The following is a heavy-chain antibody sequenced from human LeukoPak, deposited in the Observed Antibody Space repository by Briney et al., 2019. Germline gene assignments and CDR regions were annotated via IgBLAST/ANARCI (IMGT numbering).Heavy chain of an antibody. Sequence: GGSLRLSCVASGFTFSSHAMSWVRQAPGKGLDWVSSISGSAARTFYADSVKGRFTISRDNSKNMLYLQMNSLRAEDTAVYYCARDTHYYGSGSPAFDIWGQGTMVTVSS. V-gene: IGHV3-23*01. J-gene: IGHJ3*02. CDR1: GFTFSSHA. CDR3: ARDTHYYGSGSPAFDI. D-gene: IGHD3-10*01. CDR2: ISGSAART.